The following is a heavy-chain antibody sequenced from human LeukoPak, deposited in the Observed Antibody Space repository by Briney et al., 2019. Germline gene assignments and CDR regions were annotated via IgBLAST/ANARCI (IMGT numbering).Heavy chain of an antibody. J-gene: IGHJ4*02. CDR3: AKLQYYYGSGSYN. Sequence: ETLSLTCAVYGGSFSGYYWSWVRQAPGKGLEWVSAISGSGGSTYYADSVKGRFTISRDNSKNTLYLQMNSLRAEDTAVYYCAKLQYYYGSGSYNWGQGTLVTVSS. CDR2: ISGSGGST. V-gene: IGHV3-23*01. CDR1: GGSFSGYY. D-gene: IGHD3-10*01.